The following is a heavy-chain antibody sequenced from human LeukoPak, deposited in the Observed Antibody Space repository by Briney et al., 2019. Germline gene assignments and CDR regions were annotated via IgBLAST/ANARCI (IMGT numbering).Heavy chain of an antibody. J-gene: IGHJ4*02. D-gene: IGHD1-1*01. CDR3: ARDYPTSGIVTLFDY. CDR1: GFTFNYYA. V-gene: IGHV3-23*01. Sequence: VGSLRLSCASSGFTFNYYAMTWVRQAPGKGLEWVSSITTSGASTYYADSVKGRFTISRDNSKNSLYLQMTSLRAEDTAVYYCARDYPTSGIVTLFDYWGQGTLVTVSS. CDR2: ITTSGAST.